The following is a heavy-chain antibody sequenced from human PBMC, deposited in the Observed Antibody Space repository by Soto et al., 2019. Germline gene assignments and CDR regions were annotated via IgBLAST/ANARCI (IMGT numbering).Heavy chain of an antibody. D-gene: IGHD3-10*02. CDR1: GLSLSSYY. CDR3: ARGTVYVPFLFPCLDV. J-gene: IGHJ6*02. V-gene: IGHV4-34*01. CDR2: INQSGST. Sequence: PSGTLSLTCAGYGLSLSSYYLTLVRQPTGKGLEWIGEINQSGSTNYNPSLKSRVTMSADTSKKHFSLKVTSVTAADTAVYYCARGTVYVPFLFPCLDVWGQGTTVTVSS.